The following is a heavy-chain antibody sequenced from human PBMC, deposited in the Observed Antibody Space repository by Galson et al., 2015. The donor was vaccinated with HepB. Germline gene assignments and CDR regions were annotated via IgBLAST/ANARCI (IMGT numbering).Heavy chain of an antibody. CDR3: ARDRDYDSTDFDY. J-gene: IGHJ4*02. Sequence: ETLSLTCSVSGGSINNYYWTWIRQPPGKGLQWIGCIYYSGSTKYNPSLKSRVTMSVDTSTKQFSLKLGSVTAADTAVYYCARDRDYDSTDFDYWGQGTLVTVSP. CDR2: IYYSGST. V-gene: IGHV4-59*01. CDR1: GGSINNYY. D-gene: IGHD3-22*01.